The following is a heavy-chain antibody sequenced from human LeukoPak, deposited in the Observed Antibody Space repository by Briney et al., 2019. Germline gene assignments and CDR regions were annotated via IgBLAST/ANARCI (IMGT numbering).Heavy chain of an antibody. D-gene: IGHD2-15*01. V-gene: IGHV1-2*02. Sequence: GASVKVSCKASGYTFTGYYMHWVRQAPGRGLEWMGWINPNSGGTNYAQKFQGRVTMTRDTSISTAYMELSGLRSDDTAVYYCAIGYCSGGSCYPHDYWGQGTLVTVSS. J-gene: IGHJ4*02. CDR3: AIGYCSGGSCYPHDY. CDR2: INPNSGGT. CDR1: GYTFTGYY.